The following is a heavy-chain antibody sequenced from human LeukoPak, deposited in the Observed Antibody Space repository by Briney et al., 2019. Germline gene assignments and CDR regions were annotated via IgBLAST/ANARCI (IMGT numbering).Heavy chain of an antibody. CDR3: ARGRNNWNYFGI. D-gene: IGHD1-7*01. Sequence: ASVKVSCKAPGYIFNNFYMQWVRQAPGQGLEWMGIINPSGGSTTYAQKFQGRVTLTRDMSTSTVHMELSSLRSEDTAVYYCARGRNNWNYFGIWGQGTLVTVSS. CDR2: INPSGGST. V-gene: IGHV1-46*02. CDR1: GYIFNNFY. J-gene: IGHJ3*02.